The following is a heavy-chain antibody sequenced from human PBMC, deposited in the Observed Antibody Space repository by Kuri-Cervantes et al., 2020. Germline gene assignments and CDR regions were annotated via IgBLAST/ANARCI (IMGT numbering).Heavy chain of an antibody. CDR1: GFTLSSYA. CDR3: ARASPYCSGGSCYSGRGGGFVY. J-gene: IGHJ4*02. D-gene: IGHD2-15*01. Sequence: GESLKISCAASGFTLSSYAMHWVRQAPGKGLEWVAVISYDGSNKYYADSVKGRFTISRDNSKNTLYLQMNSLRAEDTAVYYCARASPYCSGGSCYSGRGGGFVYWGQGTLVTVSS. CDR2: ISYDGSNK. V-gene: IGHV3-30*01.